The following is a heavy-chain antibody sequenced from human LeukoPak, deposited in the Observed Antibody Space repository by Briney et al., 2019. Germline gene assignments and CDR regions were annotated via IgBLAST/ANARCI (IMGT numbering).Heavy chain of an antibody. V-gene: IGHV3-7*01. Sequence: GGSLRLSCEGSGFTFGNYWMGWVRQAPGKGLQWVANIKTDGSEKYYVDSVKGRFTISRDNAKNSLYLQMNSLRAEDTAVYYCATYSSLNRREFQYWGQGTLLTVSS. D-gene: IGHD3-22*01. J-gene: IGHJ1*01. CDR1: GFTFGNYW. CDR2: IKTDGSEK. CDR3: ATYSSLNRREFQY.